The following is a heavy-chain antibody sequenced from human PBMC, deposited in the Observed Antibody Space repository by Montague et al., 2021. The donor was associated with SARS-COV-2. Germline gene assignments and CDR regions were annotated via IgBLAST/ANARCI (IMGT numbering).Heavy chain of an antibody. Sequence: TLSLTCTVSGGSISSGGYYWSWIRQHPGKGLEWIGYIYYSGSTXYNPSLKSRVTISVDTSKNQFSPKMSSVTAADTAVYYCARSPEPMIILIITSLNWYFDLWGRGTLVTVSS. CDR1: GGSISSGGYY. D-gene: IGHD3-22*01. CDR2: IYYSGST. CDR3: ARSPEPMIILIITSLNWYFDL. V-gene: IGHV4-31*03. J-gene: IGHJ2*01.